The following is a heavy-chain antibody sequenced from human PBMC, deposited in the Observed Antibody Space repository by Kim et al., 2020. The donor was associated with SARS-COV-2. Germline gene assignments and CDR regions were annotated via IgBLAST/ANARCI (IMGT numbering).Heavy chain of an antibody. CDR3: VREAVGVRVVAFDI. CDR1: GGSISSGGYY. CDR2: IYYSGST. D-gene: IGHD3-16*01. Sequence: SETLSLTCTVSGGSISSGGYYWSWIRQHPGKGLEWIGYIYYSGSTYYNPSLKSRVTISVDTSKNQFSLKLSSVTAADTAVYYCVREAVGVRVVAFDIWGQGTMVTVSS. J-gene: IGHJ3*02. V-gene: IGHV4-31*03.